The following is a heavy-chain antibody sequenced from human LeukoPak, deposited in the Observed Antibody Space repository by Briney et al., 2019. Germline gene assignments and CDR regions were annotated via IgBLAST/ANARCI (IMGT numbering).Heavy chain of an antibody. CDR2: INHSGST. Sequence: PSETLSLTCTVSGGSISSGGYYWSWIRQPPGKGLEWIGEINHSGSTNYNPSLKSRVTISVDTSKNQFSLKLSSVTAADTAVYYCARPHRYCSSTSCYPHRRKQTDAFDIWGQGTMVTVSS. CDR1: GGSISSGGYY. J-gene: IGHJ3*02. CDR3: ARPHRYCSSTSCYPHRRKQTDAFDI. D-gene: IGHD2-2*01. V-gene: IGHV4-39*07.